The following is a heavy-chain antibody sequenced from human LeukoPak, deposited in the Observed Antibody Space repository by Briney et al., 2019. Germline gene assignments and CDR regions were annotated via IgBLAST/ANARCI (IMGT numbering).Heavy chain of an antibody. D-gene: IGHD3-22*01. CDR1: GYTFTGYY. V-gene: IGHV1-2*06. J-gene: IGHJ5*02. CDR3: ASTYYYDSSGRTWFDP. Sequence: ASVKVSCKASGYTFTGYYMHWVRQAPGQGLEWMGRINPNGGGTNYAQKFQGRVTMTRDTPISTAYMELSRLRSDDTAVYYCASTYYYDSSGRTWFDPWGQGTLVTVSS. CDR2: INPNGGGT.